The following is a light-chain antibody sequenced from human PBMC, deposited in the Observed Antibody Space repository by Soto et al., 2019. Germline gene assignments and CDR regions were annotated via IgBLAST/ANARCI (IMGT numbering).Light chain of an antibody. CDR3: QQYNGWPIT. CDR1: QSVSSY. V-gene: IGKV3-15*01. Sequence: EIVMTQSPATLSVSPGERATLSCRASQSVSSYLAWYQQKPGQAPRLLIYGASTRATGFPARFSGSGSGTEFTLTISSLQSEDFAVYYCQQYNGWPITFGQGTRLEIK. J-gene: IGKJ5*01. CDR2: GAS.